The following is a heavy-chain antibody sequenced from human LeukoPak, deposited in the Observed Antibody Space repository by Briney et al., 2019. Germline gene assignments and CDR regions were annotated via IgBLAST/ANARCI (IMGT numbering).Heavy chain of an antibody. D-gene: IGHD3-10*01. J-gene: IGHJ4*01. V-gene: IGHV4-34*01. Sequence: SETLSLTCAVYGGSLSGYYWSWIRQPPGKGLEWIGEINHSGSTNYNPALKSRVTITVDTSKNQFSLKLSSVTAADTAVYYCARGHYYGSGPLDYWGHGTLVTVSS. CDR1: GGSLSGYY. CDR3: ARGHYYGSGPLDY. CDR2: INHSGST.